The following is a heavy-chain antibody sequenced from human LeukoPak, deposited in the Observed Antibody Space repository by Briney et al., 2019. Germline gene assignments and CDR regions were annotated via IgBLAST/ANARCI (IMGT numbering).Heavy chain of an antibody. Sequence: SETLSLTCTVSGVSIRSTSYYWGWIRQPPGKGLEWIGYIYYSGSTNYNPSLKSRVTISVDTSKNQFSLKLSSVTAADTAVYYCARQSYSSGWYPDYYMDVWGKGTTVTISS. D-gene: IGHD6-19*01. CDR2: IYYSGST. CDR3: ARQSYSSGWYPDYYMDV. V-gene: IGHV4-61*05. J-gene: IGHJ6*03. CDR1: GVSIRSTSYY.